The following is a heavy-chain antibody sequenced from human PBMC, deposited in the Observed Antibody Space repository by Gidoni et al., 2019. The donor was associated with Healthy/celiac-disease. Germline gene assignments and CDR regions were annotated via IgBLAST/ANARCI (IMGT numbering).Heavy chain of an antibody. CDR3: ASGGDYLVY. J-gene: IGHJ4*02. Sequence: QVQLVESGGGVVQPGRSLRLSCAASGFTFSSYGMHWVRQAPGKGLEWVAVIWYDGSNQYYADSVKGRFTISRDNSKNTLYLQMNSLRAEDTAVYYCASGGDYLVYWGQGTLVTVSS. CDR1: GFTFSSYG. CDR2: IWYDGSNQ. D-gene: IGHD3-16*01. V-gene: IGHV3-33*01.